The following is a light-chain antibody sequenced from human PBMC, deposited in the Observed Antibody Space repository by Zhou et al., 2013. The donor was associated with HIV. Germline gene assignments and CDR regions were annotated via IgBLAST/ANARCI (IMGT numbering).Light chain of an antibody. J-gene: IGKJ2*02. CDR2: GAS. V-gene: IGKV3-15*01. CDR3: QQYNDRPPWT. Sequence: EIVMTQSPATLSVSPGERATLSCRASQSISRNLAWYQQKPGQTPRLLIYGASTRATGIPARFSGSGSGTEFTLTISSLQSEDFAVYYCQQYNDRPPWTFGQGTKLEIK. CDR1: QSISRN.